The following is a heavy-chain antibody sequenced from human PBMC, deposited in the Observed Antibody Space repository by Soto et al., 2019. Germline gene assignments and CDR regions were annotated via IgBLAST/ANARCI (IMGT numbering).Heavy chain of an antibody. CDR1: GYSFTSYW. D-gene: IGHD2-15*01. Sequence: RGESLKISCKGSGYSFTSYWIGWVRQMPGKGLEWMGIIYPGDSDTRYSPSFQGQVTISADKSISTAYLQWSSLKASDTAMYYCARLSGLQYYYSYYSIDVWGQGTTVTVSS. CDR3: ARLSGLQYYYSYYSIDV. J-gene: IGHJ6*02. CDR2: IYPGDSDT. V-gene: IGHV5-51*01.